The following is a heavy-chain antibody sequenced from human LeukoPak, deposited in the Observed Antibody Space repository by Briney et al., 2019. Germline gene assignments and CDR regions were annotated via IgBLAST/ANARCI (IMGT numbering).Heavy chain of an antibody. CDR3: AKDIFPVAGTVNYFDY. D-gene: IGHD6-19*01. CDR2: ISGSGGST. Sequence: PGGSLRLSCAASGFTFSSYAMSWVRQAPGKGLEWVSAISGSGGSTYYADSVKGRFTISRDNSKNTPYLQMNSLRAEDTAVYYCAKDIFPVAGTVNYFDYWGQGTLVTVSS. V-gene: IGHV3-23*01. CDR1: GFTFSSYA. J-gene: IGHJ4*02.